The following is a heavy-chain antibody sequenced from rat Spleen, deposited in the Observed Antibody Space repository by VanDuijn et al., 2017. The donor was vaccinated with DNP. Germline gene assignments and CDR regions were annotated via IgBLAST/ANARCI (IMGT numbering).Heavy chain of an antibody. CDR1: GFSLTSYH. J-gene: IGHJ4*01. CDR3: TRESWGYVMDA. Sequence: QVQLKESGPGLVQSSQTLSLTCTVSGFSLTSYHVHWVRQPPGKGLEWMGVMWSDGDTSYNSALKSRLSINRDTSKSQVFLKMNRLQTDDTAIYYCTRESWGYVMDAWGQGASVTVSS. D-gene: IGHD5-1*01. V-gene: IGHV2-32*01. CDR2: MWSDGDT.